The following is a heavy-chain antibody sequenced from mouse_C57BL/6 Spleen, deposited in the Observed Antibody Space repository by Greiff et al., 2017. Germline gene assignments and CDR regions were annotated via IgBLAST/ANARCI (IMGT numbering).Heavy chain of an antibody. V-gene: IGHV5-17*01. D-gene: IGHD2-2*01. CDR1: GFTFSDYG. CDR3: ARPYGYDEYYFDY. J-gene: IGHJ2*01. CDR2: ISSGSSTI. Sequence: EVMLVESGGGLVKPGGSLKLSCAASGFTFSDYGMHWVRQAPEKGLEWVAYISSGSSTIYYADTVKGRFTISRDNAKNTLFLQMTSLKSEDTAMYYCARPYGYDEYYFDYWGQGTTLTVSS.